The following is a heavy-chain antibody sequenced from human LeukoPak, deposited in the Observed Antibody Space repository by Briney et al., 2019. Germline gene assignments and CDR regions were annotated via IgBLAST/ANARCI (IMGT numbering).Heavy chain of an antibody. J-gene: IGHJ5*02. V-gene: IGHV4-34*01. CDR2: INHSGST. CDR3: ARGRPFDP. Sequence: SETLSLTCAVYGGSFRGYYWSWIRQPPGKGLEWIGEINHSGSTNYNPSLKSRVTISVDTSKNQFSLKLRSVTAADTAVYYCARGRPFDPWGQGTLVTVSS. CDR1: GGSFRGYY.